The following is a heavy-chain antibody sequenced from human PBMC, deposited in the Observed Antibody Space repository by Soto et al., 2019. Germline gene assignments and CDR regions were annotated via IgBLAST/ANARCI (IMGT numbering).Heavy chain of an antibody. Sequence: ASVKVSCKASGYSFTDYHIHWVRQAPGQGLEWLGRINAKSGGTRTAQKFQGWVTMTRDRSISTVYMELTRLRSDDTAVYFCARGHSTDCSNGVCSFFYYHGLDVYRQRTTVTASS. D-gene: IGHD2-8*01. CDR2: INAKSGGT. V-gene: IGHV1-2*04. CDR3: ARGHSTDCSNGVCSFFYYHGLDV. J-gene: IGHJ6*02. CDR1: GYSFTDYH.